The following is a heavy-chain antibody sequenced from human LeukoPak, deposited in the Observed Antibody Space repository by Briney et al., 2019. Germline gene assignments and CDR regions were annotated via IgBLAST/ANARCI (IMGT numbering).Heavy chain of an antibody. D-gene: IGHD4-23*01. V-gene: IGHV1-46*01. CDR2: INPSAGST. Sequence: ASVKVSCEASGYTFTSYYMHWVRQAPGQGLEWLGIINPSAGSTSYARKFQGRVTMTRDTSTSTVNMDLSSLRSEDTAVYYCARGYGGISDAFDIWGQETLVTVSS. J-gene: IGHJ3*02. CDR3: ARGYGGISDAFDI. CDR1: GYTFTSYY.